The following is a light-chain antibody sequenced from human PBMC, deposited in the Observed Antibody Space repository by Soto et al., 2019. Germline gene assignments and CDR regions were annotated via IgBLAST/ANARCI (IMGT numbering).Light chain of an antibody. Sequence: DIQMTQSPSSVSASVGDRVTISCQASQGMSRSLAWYQQKPGKAPKFLIYAASSLQSGVPSRFSGSGFGTDFTLTISSLQPEDSAIYYCQQADTFPITFGQGTRLEIK. CDR2: AAS. CDR1: QGMSRS. J-gene: IGKJ5*01. CDR3: QQADTFPIT. V-gene: IGKV1-12*01.